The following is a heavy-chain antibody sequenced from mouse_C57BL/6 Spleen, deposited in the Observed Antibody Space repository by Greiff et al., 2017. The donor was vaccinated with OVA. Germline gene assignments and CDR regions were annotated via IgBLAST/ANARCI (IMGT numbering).Heavy chain of an antibody. CDR2: IYPGDGDT. J-gene: IGHJ4*01. CDR1: GYAFSSSW. CDR3: AREYDYGGGYAMDY. Sequence: QVQLQQSGPELVKPGASVKISCKASGYAFSSSWMNWVKQRPGKGLEWIGRIYPGDGDTNYNGKFKGKATLTADKSSSTAYMQLSSLTSEDSAVYFCAREYDYGGGYAMDYWGQGTSVTVSS. V-gene: IGHV1-82*01. D-gene: IGHD2-4*01.